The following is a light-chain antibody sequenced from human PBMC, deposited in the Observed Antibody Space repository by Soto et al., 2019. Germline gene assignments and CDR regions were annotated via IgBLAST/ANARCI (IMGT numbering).Light chain of an antibody. Sequence: EIVLTQSPGTLSLSPGERATLSCRASQSVSNNFLAWYQHRPGQAPRLLIYGPSTRATGIPARFSGSGSGTDFTLTISSLQSDDFAVYYCQQYDNWPWTFGQGTKVDIK. V-gene: IGKV3D-15*01. CDR3: QQYDNWPWT. CDR2: GPS. J-gene: IGKJ1*01. CDR1: QSVSNN.